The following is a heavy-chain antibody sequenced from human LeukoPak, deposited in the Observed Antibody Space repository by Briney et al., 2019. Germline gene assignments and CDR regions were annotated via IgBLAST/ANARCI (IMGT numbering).Heavy chain of an antibody. Sequence: PSETLSLTCTVSGGSVSSGSYYWSWIRQPPGKGLEWIGYIYYSGSTNYNPSLKSRVTISVDTSKNQFSLKLSSVTAADTAVYYCARWRGQWLVPTYNWFDPWGQGTLVTVSS. CDR2: IYYSGST. CDR1: GGSVSSGSYY. D-gene: IGHD6-19*01. J-gene: IGHJ5*02. CDR3: ARWRGQWLVPTYNWFDP. V-gene: IGHV4-61*01.